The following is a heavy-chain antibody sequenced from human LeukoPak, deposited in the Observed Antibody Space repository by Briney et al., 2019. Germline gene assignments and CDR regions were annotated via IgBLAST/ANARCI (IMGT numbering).Heavy chain of an antibody. CDR1: GFTFSSYA. CDR2: ISYDGSNK. Sequence: GGSLRLSCAASGFTFSSYAMHWVRQAPGKGLEWVAVISYDGSNKYYADSVKGRFTISRDNSKNTLYLQMNSLRAEDTAVYYCARDRHSYGDYGGYGMDVWGQGTTVTVSS. D-gene: IGHD4-17*01. CDR3: ARDRHSYGDYGGYGMDV. V-gene: IGHV3-30-3*01. J-gene: IGHJ6*02.